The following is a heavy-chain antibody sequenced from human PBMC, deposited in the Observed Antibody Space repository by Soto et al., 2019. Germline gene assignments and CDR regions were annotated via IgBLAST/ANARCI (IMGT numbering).Heavy chain of an antibody. D-gene: IGHD6-19*01. CDR2: IRSSSSYI. V-gene: IGHV3-21*01. J-gene: IGHJ6*02. CDR1: GCTFSSYS. Sequence: EVQLVESGGGLVKPGGSLRLSCAASGCTFSSYSMNWVRQSPGKWLEWVSSIRSSSSYIYYADSVKGRFTISRDNAKNSLYLQMNSLRAEDTAVYYCARSGWSGMNVWGPGTTVTVSS. CDR3: ARSGWSGMNV.